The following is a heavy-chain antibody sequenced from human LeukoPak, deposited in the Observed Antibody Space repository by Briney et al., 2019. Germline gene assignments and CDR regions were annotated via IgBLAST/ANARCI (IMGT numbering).Heavy chain of an antibody. V-gene: IGHV1-24*01. CDR1: GYTLTELS. D-gene: IGHD3-22*01. J-gene: IGHJ4*02. CDR3: ATDPTYYYDSSGYYYSDY. CDR2: FDPEDGET. Sequence: ASVKVSCKVSGYTLTELSMHWVRQAPGKGLEWMGGFDPEDGETTYAQKFQGRVTMTEDTSTDTAYMELSSLRSEDTAVYYCATDPTYYYDSSGYYYSDYWGQGTLVTVSS.